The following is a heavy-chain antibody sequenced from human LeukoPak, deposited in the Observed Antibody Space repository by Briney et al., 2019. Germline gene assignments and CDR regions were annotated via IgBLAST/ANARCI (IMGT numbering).Heavy chain of an antibody. V-gene: IGHV4-39*07. CDR3: ARRYCSSTSCYFWVFDY. J-gene: IGHJ4*02. D-gene: IGHD2-2*01. Sequence: KPSETLSLTCTVSGGSITTTTYYWGWIRQPPGKGLEWIGSIYYSGNTYYNPSLKSRVTMSVDTSKNQFSLKLSSVTAADTAVYYCARRYCSSTSCYFWVFDYWGQGTLVTVSS. CDR2: IYYSGNT. CDR1: GGSITTTTYY.